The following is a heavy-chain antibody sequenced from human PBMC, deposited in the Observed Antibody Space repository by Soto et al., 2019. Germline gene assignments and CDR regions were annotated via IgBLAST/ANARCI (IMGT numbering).Heavy chain of an antibody. D-gene: IGHD1-26*01. CDR2: IYHSGST. V-gene: IGHV4-38-2*02. Sequence: LSLTCAVSGYSISSGYYWGWIRQPPGKGLEWIGSIYHSGSTYYNPSLKSRVTISVDTSKNQFSLKLSSVTAADTAVYYCARDKYSGSREFDYWGQGTLVTVSS. CDR3: ARDKYSGSREFDY. J-gene: IGHJ4*02. CDR1: GYSISSGYY.